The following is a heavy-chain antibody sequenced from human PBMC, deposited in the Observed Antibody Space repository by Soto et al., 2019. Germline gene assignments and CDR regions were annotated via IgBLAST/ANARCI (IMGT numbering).Heavy chain of an antibody. CDR3: ARGGHVVVVTASLDY. CDR1: GDTFTDYY. J-gene: IGHJ4*02. D-gene: IGHD2-21*02. V-gene: IGHV1-46*01. CDR2: VNPSGGHT. Sequence: QVQLMQSGAEVKKPGASVKVSCKASGDTFTDYYIHWVRQAPGQGLEWMGTVNPSGGHTTYAQHFLGRVTMTRDTSTSTLYMELTSLPSDDTDIYYCARGGHVVVVTASLDYWGQGTLVTVSS.